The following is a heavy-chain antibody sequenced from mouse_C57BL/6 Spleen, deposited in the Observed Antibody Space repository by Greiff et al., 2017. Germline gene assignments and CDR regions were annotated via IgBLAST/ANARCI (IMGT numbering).Heavy chain of an antibody. Sequence: QVQLQQPGAELVKPGASVKLSCKASGYTFTSYCMHWVKQRPGQGLEWIGMIHPNSGSTNYNEKFKSKATLTVDKSSSTAYMQLSSLTSEDSAVYYCARSYYDYGEERYFYDMDYWGQGTSVTVSS. CDR2: IHPNSGST. CDR1: GYTFTSYC. V-gene: IGHV1-64*01. D-gene: IGHD2-4*01. CDR3: ARSYYDYGEERYFYDMDY. J-gene: IGHJ4*01.